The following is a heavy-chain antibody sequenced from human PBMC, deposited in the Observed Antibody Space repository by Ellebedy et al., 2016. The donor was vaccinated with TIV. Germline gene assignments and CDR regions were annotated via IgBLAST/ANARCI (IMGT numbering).Heavy chain of an antibody. D-gene: IGHD3-16*01. Sequence: GESLKISCAASGLTFSSHAMSWVRHAPGKGLEWVSSITESGGNTYYADSVKGRFTISRDNSKNTLYLQMNSLRAEDTAVYYCARDPVGVGPAFDIWGQGTMVTVSS. CDR2: ITESGGNT. CDR3: ARDPVGVGPAFDI. J-gene: IGHJ3*02. CDR1: GLTFSSHA. V-gene: IGHV3-23*01.